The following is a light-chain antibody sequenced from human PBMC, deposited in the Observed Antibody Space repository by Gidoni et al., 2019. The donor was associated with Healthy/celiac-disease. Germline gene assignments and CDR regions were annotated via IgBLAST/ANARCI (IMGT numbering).Light chain of an antibody. CDR2: GKN. V-gene: IGLV3-19*01. CDR3: NSRDSSGNHLGVV. Sequence: SELTQDPAVSVALGQTVRITCQGDSLRSYYASWYQQKPGQAPVLVIYGKNNRPSGIPDRFSGSSSGNTASLTITGAQAEDEADYYCNSRDSSGNHLGVVFGGGTKLTVL. CDR1: SLRSYY. J-gene: IGLJ2*01.